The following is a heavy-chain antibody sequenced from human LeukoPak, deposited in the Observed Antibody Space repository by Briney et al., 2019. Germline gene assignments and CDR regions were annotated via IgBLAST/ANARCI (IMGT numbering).Heavy chain of an antibody. D-gene: IGHD2-21*02. J-gene: IGHJ4*02. V-gene: IGHV3-23*01. CDR2: ISASSKKT. CDR3: AKAKGDYYFDS. Sequence: PGGSLRLSCAASGFAFSSYDMTWVRQAPGTGLEWVSSISASSKKTYHADSVKGRFTVSRDNSKNTLYLQMNSLRANDTAVYYCAKAKGDYYFDSWGQGTLVTVSS. CDR1: GFAFSSYD.